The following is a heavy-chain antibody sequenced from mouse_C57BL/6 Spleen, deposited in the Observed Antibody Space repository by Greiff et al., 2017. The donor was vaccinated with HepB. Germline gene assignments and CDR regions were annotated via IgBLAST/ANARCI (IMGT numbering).Heavy chain of an antibody. Sequence: VKLMESGPGLVAPSQSLSITCTVSGFSFTSYAISWVRQPPGKGLEWLGVIWTGGGTNYNSALKSRLSISKDNSKSQVFLKMNSLQTDDTARYYCARKGGDYDYDEVFAYWGQGTLVTVSA. CDR1: GFSFTSYA. V-gene: IGHV2-9-1*01. D-gene: IGHD2-4*01. J-gene: IGHJ3*01. CDR2: IWTGGGT. CDR3: ARKGGDYDYDEVFAY.